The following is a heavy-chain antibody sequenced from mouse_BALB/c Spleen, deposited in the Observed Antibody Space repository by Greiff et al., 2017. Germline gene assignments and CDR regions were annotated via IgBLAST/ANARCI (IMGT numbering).Heavy chain of an antibody. J-gene: IGHJ4*01. V-gene: IGHV1-14*01. CDR2: INPNNDGT. CDR1: GYTFTSYV. CDR3: AKSTARATEAMDY. Sequence: EVKLQESGAGLVKPGASVKLSCTASGYTFTSYVMHWVRQKPGKGLEWIGYINPNNDGTKYNETFKGKATLTTYKSSNTAFMELSSLTTKDSAVYYCAKSTARATEAMDYWGQGTSVTVSS. D-gene: IGHD3-1*01.